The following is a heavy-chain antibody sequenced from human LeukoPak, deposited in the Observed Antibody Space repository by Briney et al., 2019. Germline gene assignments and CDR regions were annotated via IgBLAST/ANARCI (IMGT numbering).Heavy chain of an antibody. J-gene: IGHJ4*02. CDR1: GFTFSSYS. Sequence: GGSLRLSCAASGFTFSSYSMNWVRQAPGKGLEWVSSISSSSSYIYYADSVKGRFTISRDNAKNSLHQQMNSLRAEDTAVYYCARDSSVVPAAYWGQGTLVTVSS. CDR3: ARDSSVVPAAY. D-gene: IGHD2-2*01. CDR2: ISSSSSYI. V-gene: IGHV3-21*01.